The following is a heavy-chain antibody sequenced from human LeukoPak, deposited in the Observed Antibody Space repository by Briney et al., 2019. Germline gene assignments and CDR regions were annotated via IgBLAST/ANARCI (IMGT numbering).Heavy chain of an antibody. D-gene: IGHD6-13*01. V-gene: IGHV4-59*08. CDR2: IYYSGST. CDR1: GGSISSYY. CDR3: ARQPYSSSLDY. J-gene: IGHJ4*02. Sequence: ETSETLSLTCTVSGGSISSYYWSWIRQPPGKGLEWIGYIYYSGSTNYNPSLKSRVTISVDTSKNQFSLKLSSVTAADTAVYYCARQPYSSSLDYWGQGTLVTVSS.